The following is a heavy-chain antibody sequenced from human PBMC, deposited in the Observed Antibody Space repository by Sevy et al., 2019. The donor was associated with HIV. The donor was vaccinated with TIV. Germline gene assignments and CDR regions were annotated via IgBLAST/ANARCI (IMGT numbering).Heavy chain of an antibody. CDR3: AKDRGVFLFFESPGKDFDY. J-gene: IGHJ4*02. Sequence: GGSLRLSCAASGFTFSSYAMSWVRQAPGKGVEWVSGISGSGDSTYYADSVKGRFTISRDNSKNTLYLQMNSLRAEDTAVYYCAKDRGVFLFFESPGKDFDYWGQGTLVTVSS. V-gene: IGHV3-23*01. D-gene: IGHD3-3*01. CDR2: ISGSGDST. CDR1: GFTFSSYA.